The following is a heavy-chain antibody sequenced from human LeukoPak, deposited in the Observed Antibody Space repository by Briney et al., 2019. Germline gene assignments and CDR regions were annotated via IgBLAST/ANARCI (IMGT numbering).Heavy chain of an antibody. Sequence: PGGSLRLSCAASQFTFSSYGMHWVRQAPGKGLEWVAFIRSDGSDKFYADSVEGRFTISRDNPINMLFLQLSSLRVEDTAVYFCAKDRYFGSGNYYFDYWGQGTLVTVSS. V-gene: IGHV3-30*02. CDR2: IRSDGSDK. J-gene: IGHJ4*02. CDR1: QFTFSSYG. CDR3: AKDRYFGSGNYYFDY. D-gene: IGHD3-10*01.